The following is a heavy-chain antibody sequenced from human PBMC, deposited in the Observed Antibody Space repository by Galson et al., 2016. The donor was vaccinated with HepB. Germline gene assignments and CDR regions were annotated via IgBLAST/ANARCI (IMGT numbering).Heavy chain of an antibody. CDR3: ATTQEYCTSTTCYYHY. CDR1: GGSISSSSFY. CDR2: IYYTGNA. J-gene: IGHJ4*02. V-gene: IGHV4-39*01. D-gene: IGHD2-2*01. Sequence: TLSLTCTVSGGSISSSSFYWVWLRQSPGQGLEWIGNIYYTGNAYYNPSLKSRVTMSVDTSKNQFSLKLSSVTATDTAVYYCATTQEYCTSTTCYYHYWGQGTLVTVSS.